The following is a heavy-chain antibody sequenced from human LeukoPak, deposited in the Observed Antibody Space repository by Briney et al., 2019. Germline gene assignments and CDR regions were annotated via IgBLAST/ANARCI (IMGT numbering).Heavy chain of an antibody. V-gene: IGHV1-69*13. D-gene: IGHD3-22*01. J-gene: IGHJ4*02. CDR3: ARDRVYYDSSGYGLDY. Sequence: SVKVSCKASGGTFSSYAISWVRQAPGQGLEWMGGIIPIFGTANYAQKFQGRVTITADESTSTAYMELSSLRSEDTAVYYCARDRVYYDSSGYGLDYWGQGTLVTVSS. CDR1: GGTFSSYA. CDR2: IIPIFGTA.